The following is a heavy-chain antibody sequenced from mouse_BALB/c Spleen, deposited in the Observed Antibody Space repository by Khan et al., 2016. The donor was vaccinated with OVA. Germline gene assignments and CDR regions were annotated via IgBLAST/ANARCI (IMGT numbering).Heavy chain of an antibody. CDR3: ATRDGNPFAY. J-gene: IGHJ3*01. CDR2: IDPANGDT. D-gene: IGHD2-1*01. V-gene: IGHV14-3*02. Sequence: VQLKESRAELLKPGASVKLSCTSSGFNIKDTYMHWVKQRPEQGLEWIGRIDPANGDTKYDPKFQGKATITADTSSNTAYLQLSSLTSEDTAVYYCATRDGNPFAYWGQGTLVTVSA. CDR1: GFNIKDTY.